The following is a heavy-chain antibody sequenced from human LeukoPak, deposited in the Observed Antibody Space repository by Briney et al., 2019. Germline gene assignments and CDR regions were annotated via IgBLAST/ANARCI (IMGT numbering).Heavy chain of an antibody. CDR1: GYTFTSYY. Sequence: ASVKVSCKASGYTFTSYYVHWVRQAPGQGLEWMGVIKPSDGFTSYAQKFQGRLTVTRDMSTSTVYMELNSLRSEDTAVYFCGREIEGTTDYWGQGTLVTVSS. V-gene: IGHV1-46*01. CDR3: GREIEGTTDY. D-gene: IGHD1-7*01. CDR2: IKPSDGFT. J-gene: IGHJ4*02.